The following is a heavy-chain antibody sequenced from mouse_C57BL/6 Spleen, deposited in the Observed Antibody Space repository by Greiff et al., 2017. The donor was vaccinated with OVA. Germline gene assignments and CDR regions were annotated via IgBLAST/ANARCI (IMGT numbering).Heavy chain of an antibody. J-gene: IGHJ2*01. Sequence: VQLKESGGGLVQPKGSLKLSCAASGFSFNTYAMNWVRQAPGKGLEWVARIRSKSNNYATYYADSVKDRFTISRDDSESMLYLQMNHLKTEDTAMYYCVKSNYGFYYFDYWGQGTTLTVSS. CDR1: GFSFNTYA. CDR3: VKSNYGFYYFDY. D-gene: IGHD2-5*01. V-gene: IGHV10-1*01. CDR2: IRSKSNNYAT.